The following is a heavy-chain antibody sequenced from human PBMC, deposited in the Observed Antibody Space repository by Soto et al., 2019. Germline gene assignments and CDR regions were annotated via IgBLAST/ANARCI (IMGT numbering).Heavy chain of an antibody. D-gene: IGHD3-10*01. J-gene: IGHJ4*02. CDR1: GFTFSSYA. Sequence: EVQLLESGGGLVQPGGSLRLSCAASGFTFSSYAMSWVRQAPGKGLEWVSAISGSGGSTYYADSVKGRFTISRDNSKNTLYLQMNSLRAEDKAVYYCAKDRTGNTMVRGVIAYWGQGTLVTVSS. CDR3: AKDRTGNTMVRGVIAY. V-gene: IGHV3-23*01. CDR2: ISGSGGST.